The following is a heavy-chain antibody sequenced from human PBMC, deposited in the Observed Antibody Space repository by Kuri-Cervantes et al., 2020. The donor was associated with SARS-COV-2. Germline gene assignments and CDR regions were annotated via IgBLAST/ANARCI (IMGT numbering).Heavy chain of an antibody. CDR3: ARKGYQLLNDY. Sequence: SETLSLTCTVSGGSISSSSYYWGWIRQPPGKGLEWIGSTYYSGSTYYNPSLKSRVTISVDTSKNQFSLKLSSVTAADTAVYYCARKGYQLLNDYWGQGTLVTVSS. V-gene: IGHV4-39*01. CDR2: TYYSGST. CDR1: GGSISSSSYY. D-gene: IGHD2-2*01. J-gene: IGHJ4*02.